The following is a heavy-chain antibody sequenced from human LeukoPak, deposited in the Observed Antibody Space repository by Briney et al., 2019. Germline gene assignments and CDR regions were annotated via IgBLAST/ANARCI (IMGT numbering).Heavy chain of an antibody. J-gene: IGHJ5*02. CDR2: IIPIFGTA. Sequence: ASVKVSCKASGGTFSSYAISWVRQAPGQGLEWMGGIIPIFGTANYAQKFQGRVTITADESTSTAYMELSSLRSEDTAVYYCARVLWDGGNWFDPWGQGTLVTVSS. V-gene: IGHV1-69*13. D-gene: IGHD3-16*01. CDR1: GGTFSSYA. CDR3: ARVLWDGGNWFDP.